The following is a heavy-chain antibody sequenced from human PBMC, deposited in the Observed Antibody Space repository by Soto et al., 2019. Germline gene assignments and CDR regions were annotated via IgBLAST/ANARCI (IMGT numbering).Heavy chain of an antibody. CDR2: IRSKAYGGTT. Sequence: PGGSLRLSCTASGFTFGDYAMSWFRQAPGKGLEWVGFIRSKAYGGTTEYAASVKGRFTISRDDSKSIAYLQMNSLKTEDTAVYYCTRGVSLRYFDWPSNFDYWGQGTLVTVSS. CDR1: GFTFGDYA. V-gene: IGHV3-49*03. J-gene: IGHJ4*02. D-gene: IGHD3-9*01. CDR3: TRGVSLRYFDWPSNFDY.